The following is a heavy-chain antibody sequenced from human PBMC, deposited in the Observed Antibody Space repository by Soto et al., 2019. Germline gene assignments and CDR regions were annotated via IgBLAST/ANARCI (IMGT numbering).Heavy chain of an antibody. D-gene: IGHD3-22*01. V-gene: IGHV1-69*02. Sequence: QVQLVQSGAEVKKPGSSVKVSCKASGGTFSSYTISWVRQAPGQGLEWMGRIIPILGIANYAQKFQGRVTNTAEKTTSTAYMELSSLRSEDTAVYYCARGGGYYYDSSGYYYGWFDPWGQGTLVTVSS. CDR3: ARGGGYYYDSSGYYYGWFDP. CDR1: GGTFSSYT. CDR2: IIPILGIA. J-gene: IGHJ5*02.